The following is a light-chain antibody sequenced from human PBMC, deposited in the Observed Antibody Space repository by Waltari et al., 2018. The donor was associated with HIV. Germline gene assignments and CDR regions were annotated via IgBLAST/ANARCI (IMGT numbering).Light chain of an antibody. J-gene: IGLJ2*01. V-gene: IGLV2-23*02. CDR1: RSDVGRYDL. Sequence: QSALTQPASVSGSPGQSITMSCTGTRSDVGRYDLVSWYQHFPGKAPKLIIFEVTQRPSGISTRFSGSKSGSTASLTISGLQAEDEADYFCCSYAGPHPLVFGGGTKLTVL. CDR3: CSYAGPHPLV. CDR2: EVT.